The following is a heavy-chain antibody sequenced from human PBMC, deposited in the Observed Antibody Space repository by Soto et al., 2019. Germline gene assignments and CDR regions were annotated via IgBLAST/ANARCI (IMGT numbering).Heavy chain of an antibody. D-gene: IGHD3-22*01. V-gene: IGHV3-23*01. CDR3: AKTQWLLLITLPYYFDY. CDR2: ISGSGGST. CDR1: GFTFSSYA. J-gene: IGHJ4*02. Sequence: GGSLRLSCAASGFTFSSYAMSWVRQAPGKGLEWVSAISGSGGSTYYADSVKGRFTISRDNSKNTLYLQMNSLRAEDTAVYYCAKTQWLLLITLPYYFDYWGQGTLVTVSS.